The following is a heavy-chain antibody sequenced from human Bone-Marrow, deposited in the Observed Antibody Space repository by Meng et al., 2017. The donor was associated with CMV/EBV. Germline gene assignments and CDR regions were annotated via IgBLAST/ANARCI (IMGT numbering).Heavy chain of an antibody. D-gene: IGHD3-10*01. Sequence: GESLKISCVASGFTFINYAMSWVRQAPGRGLEWVSAIGHKGDSTYYADSVKGRFTISRDNSKNTLDLQMNSLRAEDTAVYYCAKDRGGSGSYEVDYWGQGTLVTVSS. CDR1: GFTFINYA. CDR3: AKDRGGSGSYEVDY. CDR2: IGHKGDST. J-gene: IGHJ4*02. V-gene: IGHV3-23*01.